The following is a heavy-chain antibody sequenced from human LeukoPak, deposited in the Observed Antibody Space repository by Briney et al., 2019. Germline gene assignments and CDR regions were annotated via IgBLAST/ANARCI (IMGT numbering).Heavy chain of an antibody. CDR1: GYSFTSYW. D-gene: IGHD2-21*01. CDR2: IISIFGTA. J-gene: IGHJ3*02. Sequence: KISCKGSGYSFTSYWIGWVLQPPGQGLEWMGGIISIFGTANYAQKFQGRVTITRNTSISTAYVELSSLRSEDTAVYYCARYRVMTAFDIWGQGTMVTVSS. CDR3: ARYRVMTAFDI. V-gene: IGHV1-69*05.